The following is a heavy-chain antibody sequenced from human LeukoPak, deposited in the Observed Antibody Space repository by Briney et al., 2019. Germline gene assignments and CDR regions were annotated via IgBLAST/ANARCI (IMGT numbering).Heavy chain of an antibody. CDR2: ILYDGSNK. J-gene: IGHJ4*02. CDR1: GFTFSNYA. CDR3: ARGHHYYDSSAYYY. Sequence: PGGSLRLSCAASGFTFSNYAMHWGRQAPGKGLEWVASILYDGSNKFYADSVKGRFTISRDNSKNTLYLQMNSLRAEDTAVYYCARGHHYYDSSAYYYWGQGTLVTVSS. V-gene: IGHV3-30-3*01. D-gene: IGHD3-22*01.